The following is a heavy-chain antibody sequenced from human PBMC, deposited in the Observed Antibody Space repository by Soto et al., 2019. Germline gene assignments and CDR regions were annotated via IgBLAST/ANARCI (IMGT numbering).Heavy chain of an antibody. CDR2: INHSGST. D-gene: IGHD1-26*01. J-gene: IGHJ4*02. CDR3: ARGAPRVGATFGVLDY. Sequence: PSETLSLTCAVYGGSFSGYYWRWIRQPPGKGLEWIGEINHSGSTNYNPSLKSRVTISVDTSKNQFSLKLSSVTAADTAVYYCARGAPRVGATFGVLDYWGQGTLVTVSS. CDR1: GGSFSGYY. V-gene: IGHV4-34*01.